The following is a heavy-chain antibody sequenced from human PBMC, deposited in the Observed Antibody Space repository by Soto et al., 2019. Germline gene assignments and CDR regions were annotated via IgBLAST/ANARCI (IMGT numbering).Heavy chain of an antibody. Sequence: VQLQESGPGLVKPSQTLSLTCTVSGGSISSGGYYWSWIRQHPGKGLEWIGYIYYSGITYYNPSLKSRVTISVDTSKIQFSLKLSSVTAADTAVYYCARAGLWFGEFITWFDPWGQGTLVTVSS. CDR2: IYYSGIT. V-gene: IGHV4-31*03. CDR3: ARAGLWFGEFITWFDP. J-gene: IGHJ5*02. D-gene: IGHD3-10*01. CDR1: GGSISSGGYY.